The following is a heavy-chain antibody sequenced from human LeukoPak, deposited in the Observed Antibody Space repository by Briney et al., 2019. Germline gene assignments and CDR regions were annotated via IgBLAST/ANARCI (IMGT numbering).Heavy chain of an antibody. CDR3: ARQTGSGLFILP. CDR2: IYYSGNT. J-gene: IGHJ4*02. CDR1: GVSISSSNSY. D-gene: IGHD3/OR15-3a*01. V-gene: IGHV4-39*01. Sequence: SETLSLTCTVSGVSISSSNSYWGWIRQPPGKGLEWIGSIYYSGNTYYNASLKGQVSISIDTSKNQFSLRLTSVTAADTAVYYCARQTGSGLFILPGGQGTLVTVSS.